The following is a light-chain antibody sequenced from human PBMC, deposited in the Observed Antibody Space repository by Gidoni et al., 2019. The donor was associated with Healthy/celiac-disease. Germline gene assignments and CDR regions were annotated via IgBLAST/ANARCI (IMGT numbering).Light chain of an antibody. CDR1: KLGDKY. CDR2: QDS. CDR3: QAWDSSTVV. Sequence: SYELTQPPSVSVSPGQTASITCSGDKLGDKYACWSQQKPGQSPVLVIYQDSKRPSGISERFSGSNAGNTATLTISGTQAMDEADYYCQAWDSSTVVFGGGTKLTVL. J-gene: IGLJ2*01. V-gene: IGLV3-1*01.